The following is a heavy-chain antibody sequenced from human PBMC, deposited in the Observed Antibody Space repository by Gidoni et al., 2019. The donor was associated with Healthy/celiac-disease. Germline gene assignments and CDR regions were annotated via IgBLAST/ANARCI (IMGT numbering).Heavy chain of an antibody. CDR2: INHRGST. CDR3: AREGYSYGKTVAGISF. Sequence: QVQLQQWGAGLLKPSETLSLTCAVYGGSFSGYYWSWIRQPPGKGLEWIGEINHRGSTNYNPSLKSRVTISVDTSKNQFSLKLSSVTAADTAVYYCAREGYSYGKTVAGISFWGQGTLVTVSS. J-gene: IGHJ4*02. CDR1: GGSFSGYY. D-gene: IGHD5-18*01. V-gene: IGHV4-34*01.